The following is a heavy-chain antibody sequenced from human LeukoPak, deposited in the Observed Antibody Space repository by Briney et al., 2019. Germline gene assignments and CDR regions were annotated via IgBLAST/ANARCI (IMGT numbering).Heavy chain of an antibody. CDR2: ISSSGSTI. CDR1: GFTFSDYY. J-gene: IGHJ6*03. V-gene: IGHV3-11*01. CDR3: ARDLDEYCSSTSCHPSYYYYYMDV. Sequence: GGPLRLSCAASGFTFSDYYMSWIRQAPGKGLEWVSYISSSGSTIYYADSVKGRFTISRDNAKNSLYLQMNSLRAEDTAVYYCARDLDEYCSSTSCHPSYYYYYMDVWGKGTTVTVSS. D-gene: IGHD2-2*01.